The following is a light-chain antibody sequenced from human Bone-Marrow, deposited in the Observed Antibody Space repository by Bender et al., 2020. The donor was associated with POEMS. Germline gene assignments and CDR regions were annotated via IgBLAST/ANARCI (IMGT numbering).Light chain of an antibody. Sequence: QSALTQPASVSGSPGQSITISCTGTTSDVGSSKYVFWYQQYPGKAPRLIIYEASQRPSGVSIRFSGSKSGNTASLTISGLQAEDEAYYYCCSYAGDNTWVFGGGTKLTVL. J-gene: IGLJ3*02. CDR3: CSYAGDNTWV. V-gene: IGLV2-23*01. CDR2: EAS. CDR1: TSDVGSSKY.